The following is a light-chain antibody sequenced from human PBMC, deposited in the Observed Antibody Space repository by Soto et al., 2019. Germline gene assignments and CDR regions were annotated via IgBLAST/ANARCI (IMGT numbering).Light chain of an antibody. Sequence: QSALTQPASVSGSPGQSITMSCTGTSSDVGGYNYVSWYQQHPGKAPKLMIYEVSNRPSGVSNRFSGSKSGNTASLTISGLQAEDEADYYCSSYISSSVNYVFGTGTQVTVL. J-gene: IGLJ1*01. CDR2: EVS. V-gene: IGLV2-14*01. CDR1: SSDVGGYNY. CDR3: SSYISSSVNYV.